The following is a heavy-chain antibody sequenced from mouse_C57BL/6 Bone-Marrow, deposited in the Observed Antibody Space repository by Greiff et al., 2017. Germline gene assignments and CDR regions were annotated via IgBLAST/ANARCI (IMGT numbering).Heavy chain of an antibody. Sequence: EVKLMESGGDLVKPGGSLKLSCAASGFTFSSYGMSWVRQTPDKRLEWVATISSGGSYTYYPDSVKGRFTISRDNAKNTLYLQMSSLKSEDTAMYYCARRLYYDSDYDFDYWGQGTTLTVSS. CDR1: GFTFSSYG. D-gene: IGHD2-4*01. CDR2: ISSGGSYT. CDR3: ARRLYYDSDYDFDY. V-gene: IGHV5-6*02. J-gene: IGHJ2*01.